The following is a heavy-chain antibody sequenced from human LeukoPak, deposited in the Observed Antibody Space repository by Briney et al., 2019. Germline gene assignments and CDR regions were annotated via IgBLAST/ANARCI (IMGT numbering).Heavy chain of an antibody. J-gene: IGHJ4*02. CDR2: INHSGST. CDR3: AKGLVAIGPGPCFDY. V-gene: IGHV4-34*01. CDR1: GGSFSGYY. Sequence: SETLSLTCAVYGGSFSGYYWSWIRQPPGKGLEWIGEINHSGSTNYNPSLKSRVTISVDTSKNQFSLKLSSVTAADTAVYYCAKGLVAIGPGPCFDYWGQGTLVTVSS. D-gene: IGHD5-12*01.